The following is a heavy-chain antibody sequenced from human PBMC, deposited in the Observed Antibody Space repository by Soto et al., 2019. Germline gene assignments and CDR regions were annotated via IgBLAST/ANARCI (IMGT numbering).Heavy chain of an antibody. Sequence: EVQLVESGGGLVQPGGSLRLSCTTSGCSFSSFWMIWVRQAPGKGLEWVAIIKQDGSEKHYVDSVKGRFTVSRDNAEKSLYLQMDSLRPDDTAVYYCVRGYSDYTDYFDYWGQGALVTVSS. CDR2: IKQDGSEK. J-gene: IGHJ4*02. CDR1: GCSFSSFW. D-gene: IGHD4-17*01. CDR3: VRGYSDYTDYFDY. V-gene: IGHV3-7*03.